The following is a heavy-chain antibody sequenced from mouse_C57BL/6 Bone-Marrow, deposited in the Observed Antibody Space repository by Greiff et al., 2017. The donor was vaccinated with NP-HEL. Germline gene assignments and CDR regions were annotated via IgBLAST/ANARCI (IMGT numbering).Heavy chain of an antibody. Sequence: EVKVVESGGGLVQPGESLKLSCESNEYEFPSHDMSWVRKTPEKRLELVAAINSDGGSTYYPDTMERRFIISRDNTKKTLYLQMSSLRSEDTALYYCARPLYYDYDGGGFAYWGQGTLVTVSA. CDR2: INSDGGST. V-gene: IGHV5-2*01. CDR1: EYEFPSHD. J-gene: IGHJ3*01. CDR3: ARPLYYDYDGGGFAY. D-gene: IGHD2-4*01.